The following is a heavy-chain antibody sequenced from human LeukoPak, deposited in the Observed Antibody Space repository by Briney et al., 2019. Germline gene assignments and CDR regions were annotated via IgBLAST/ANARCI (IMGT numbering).Heavy chain of an antibody. Sequence: ASVKVSCKPSGYTFTSYDINWVRQATGQGLEWMGWMNPNNGNTVYAQKFQGRVTMTRNTSISTAYMELSSLGSEDTAVYYCARGWRYYDFWSGYWERRKDYYGMEVWGPGTTVTVSS. D-gene: IGHD3-3*01. V-gene: IGHV1-8*01. J-gene: IGHJ6*02. CDR2: MNPNNGNT. CDR1: GYTFTSYD. CDR3: ARGWRYYDFWSGYWERRKDYYGMEV.